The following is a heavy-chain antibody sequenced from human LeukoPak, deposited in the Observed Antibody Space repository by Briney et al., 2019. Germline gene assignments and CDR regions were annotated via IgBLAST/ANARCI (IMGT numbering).Heavy chain of an antibody. CDR1: GFTFSSYA. CDR3: ARDRQPYSGYDLYS. Sequence: GGSLRLSCAASGFTFSSYAMHWARQAPGKGLEWVAVISYDGSNKYYADSVKGRFTISRDNSKNTLYLQMNSLRAEDTAVYYCARDRQPYSGYDLYSWGQGTLVTVSS. J-gene: IGHJ4*02. D-gene: IGHD5-12*01. CDR2: ISYDGSNK. V-gene: IGHV3-30*04.